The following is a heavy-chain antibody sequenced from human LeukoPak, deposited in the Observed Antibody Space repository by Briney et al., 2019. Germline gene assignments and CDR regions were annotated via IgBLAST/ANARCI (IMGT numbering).Heavy chain of an antibody. D-gene: IGHD3-10*01. V-gene: IGHV4-4*07. CDR2: IYTSGST. Sequence: SETLSLTCTVSGGSINSYYWSWIRQPPGKGLEWIGRIYTSGSTNYNPSLKSRVTMSVDTSKNQFSLKLSSVTAADTAVYYCARDPLHYFGSAPPARDFWGQGTLVTVSS. CDR1: GGSINSYY. J-gene: IGHJ4*02. CDR3: ARDPLHYFGSAPPARDF.